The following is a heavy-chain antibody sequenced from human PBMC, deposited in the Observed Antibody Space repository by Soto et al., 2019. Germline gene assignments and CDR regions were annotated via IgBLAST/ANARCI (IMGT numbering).Heavy chain of an antibody. J-gene: IGHJ5*02. CDR3: ARARYCSGGSCAINWFDP. D-gene: IGHD2-15*01. CDR2: IIPIFGTA. V-gene: IGHV1-69*13. CDR1: GGTFSSYA. Sequence: SVKVACNASGGTFSSYAISWVRQAPGQGLEWMGGIIPIFGTANYAQKFQGRVTITADESTSTAYMELSSLRSEDTAVYYCARARYCSGGSCAINWFDPWGQGTLVTVSS.